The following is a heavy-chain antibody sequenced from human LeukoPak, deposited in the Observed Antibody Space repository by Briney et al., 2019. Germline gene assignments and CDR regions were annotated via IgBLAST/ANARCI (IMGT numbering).Heavy chain of an antibody. V-gene: IGHV1-2*02. CDR2: INPNSGGT. CDR3: ARPLTGVYCGGDCYSGAFDI. D-gene: IGHD2-21*02. J-gene: IGHJ3*02. Sequence: GASAKVSCKASGYTFTGYYMHWVRQAPGQGLEWMGWINPNSGGTNYAQKFQGRVTMTRDTSISTAYMELSRLRSDDTAVYYCARPLTGVYCGGDCYSGAFDIWGQGTMVTVSS. CDR1: GYTFTGYY.